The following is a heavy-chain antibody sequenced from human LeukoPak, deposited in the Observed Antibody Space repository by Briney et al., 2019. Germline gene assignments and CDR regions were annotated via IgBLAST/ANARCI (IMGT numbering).Heavy chain of an antibody. J-gene: IGHJ4*02. Sequence: GSLRLSCAASGFTFSTYAMSWVRQAPGKGLEWVSTISAGSGNTYYAASVKGRFTISRDNSKNTLYLQMNSLRAEDTAVYYCAKGPYDIVVVVAAVFDYWGQGTLVTVSS. CDR3: AKGPYDIVVVVAAVFDY. V-gene: IGHV3-23*01. CDR1: GFTFSTYA. CDR2: ISAGSGNT. D-gene: IGHD2-15*01.